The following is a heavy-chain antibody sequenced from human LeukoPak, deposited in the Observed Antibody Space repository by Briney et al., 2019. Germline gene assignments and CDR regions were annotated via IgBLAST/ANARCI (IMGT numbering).Heavy chain of an antibody. Sequence: KPSETLSLTCTVSGGSISSGGYYWSWIRQHPEKGLEWIGYIYYSGSTYYNPSLKSRVTISVDTSKNQFSLKLSSVTAADTAVYYCARDRGGYTYSHDYWGQGTLVTVSS. D-gene: IGHD5-18*01. V-gene: IGHV4-31*03. J-gene: IGHJ4*02. CDR2: IYYSGST. CDR3: ARDRGGYTYSHDY. CDR1: GGSISSGGYY.